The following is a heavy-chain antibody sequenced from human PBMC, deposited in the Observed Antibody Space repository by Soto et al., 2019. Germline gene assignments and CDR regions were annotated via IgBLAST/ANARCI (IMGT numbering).Heavy chain of an antibody. CDR3: ARGDSTDCSNGVCSFFYNHDMDV. V-gene: IGHV1-2*04. J-gene: IGHJ6*02. Sequence: ASVKVSCKDSGYSLTDYHIHWVRQAPGQGLQSLGRINPKSGGTSTAQKFQGWVTMTTDTSISTASMELTRLTSDDTAIYYCARGDSTDCSNGVCSFFYNHDMDVWGQGTTVTVSS. CDR1: GYSLTDYH. CDR2: INPKSGGT. D-gene: IGHD2-8*01.